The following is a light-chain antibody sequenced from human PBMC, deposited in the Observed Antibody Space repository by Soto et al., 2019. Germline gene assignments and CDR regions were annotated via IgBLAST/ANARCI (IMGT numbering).Light chain of an antibody. CDR2: AAS. CDR3: QQCGSSPWT. Sequence: EIVLTQPPGTLSLSPGERATLSCRASQSVSSSYLAWYQQKPGQAPRLLIYAASSRATGIPDRFSGGGSGTDFTLTISRLEPEDFAVYYCQQCGSSPWTFGQGTKVDI. J-gene: IGKJ1*01. CDR1: QSVSSSY. V-gene: IGKV3-20*01.